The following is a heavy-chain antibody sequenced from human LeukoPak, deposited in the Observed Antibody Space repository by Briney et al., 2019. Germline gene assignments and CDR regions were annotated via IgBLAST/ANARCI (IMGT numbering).Heavy chain of an antibody. CDR1: GFTFSSYA. CDR2: ISGSGGST. CDR3: AKGWASSGWAFQH. V-gene: IGHV3-23*01. J-gene: IGHJ1*01. Sequence: GGSLRLSCAASGFTFSSYAMSWVRQAPGKGLEWVSAISGSGGSTNYADSVKGRFTISRDNSKNTLYLQMNSLRAEDTAVYYCAKGWASSGWAFQHWGQGTLVTVSS. D-gene: IGHD6-19*01.